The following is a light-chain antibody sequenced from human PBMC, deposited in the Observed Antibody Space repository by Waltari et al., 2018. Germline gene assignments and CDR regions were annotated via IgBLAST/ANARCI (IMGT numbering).Light chain of an antibody. CDR2: DNI. J-gene: IGLJ2*01. CDR3: QSYDTNWGV. CDR1: SSNIGAGFD. Sequence: QPVLTQPPSMSGAPGRRSTIPCTGNSSNIGAGFDFHWFQQLPGTAPKLLIYDNIHRPSGVPYRFSGSKSDTSASLVITGLQAEDEAYYYCQSYDTNWGVFGGGTKLTVL. V-gene: IGLV1-40*01.